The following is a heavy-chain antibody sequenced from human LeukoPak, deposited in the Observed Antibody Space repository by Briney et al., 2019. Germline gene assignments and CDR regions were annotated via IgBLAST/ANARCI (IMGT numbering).Heavy chain of an antibody. J-gene: IGHJ4*02. CDR2: IYTSGST. CDR3: ASLYYGSGSYSNYYFDY. CDR1: GGSISSSSYY. Sequence: SETLSLTCTVSGGSISSSSYYWSWIRQPAGKGLEWIGRIYTSGSTNYNPSLKSRVTMSVDTSKNQFSLKLSSVTAADTAVYYCASLYYGSGSYSNYYFDYWGQGTLVTVSS. D-gene: IGHD3-10*01. V-gene: IGHV4-61*02.